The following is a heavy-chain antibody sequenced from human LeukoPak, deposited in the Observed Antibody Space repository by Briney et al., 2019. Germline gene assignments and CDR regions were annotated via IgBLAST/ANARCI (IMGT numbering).Heavy chain of an antibody. CDR2: IYYSGST. Sequence: ASETLSLXCTVSGGSISSYYWSWIRQPPGKGLEWIGYIYYSGSTNYNPSLKSRVTISVDTPKNQFSLKLRSGTAADMAVYYCARERGYSSGSFGYWGQGTLVTVSS. V-gene: IGHV4-59*01. CDR1: GGSISSYY. J-gene: IGHJ4*02. D-gene: IGHD3-22*01. CDR3: ARERGYSSGSFGY.